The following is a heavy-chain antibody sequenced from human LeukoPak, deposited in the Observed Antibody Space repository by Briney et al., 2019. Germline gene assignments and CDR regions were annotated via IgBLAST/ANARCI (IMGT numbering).Heavy chain of an antibody. J-gene: IGHJ4*02. CDR3: TRGNDTTGYFTY. V-gene: IGHV7-4-1*02. CDR2: ININTGNP. D-gene: IGHD3-9*01. CDR1: GYTFTNYT. Sequence: ASVNVSCTASGYTFTNYTINWVRQAPGQGLEYMGWININTGNPTYAQGFTGRFVFSLDTSVTTTYLQINSLKAADTAVYYCTRGNDTTGYFTYWGQGTLVTVSS.